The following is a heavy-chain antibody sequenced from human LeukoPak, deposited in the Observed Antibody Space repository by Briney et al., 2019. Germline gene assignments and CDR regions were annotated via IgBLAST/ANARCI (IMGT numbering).Heavy chain of an antibody. D-gene: IGHD6-13*01. CDR3: ARSGRGSSPILGVFDI. CDR1: GGSISSSCYS. Sequence: KASETLSLTCTVSGGSISSSCYSWGWIRQPPGKGLEWIGSIYYSGSTYYNPSLKSRVTISVDTSKNQFSLKLSSVTAADTAVYYCARSGRGSSPILGVFDIWGQGTMVTASS. CDR2: IYYSGST. V-gene: IGHV4-39*01. J-gene: IGHJ3*02.